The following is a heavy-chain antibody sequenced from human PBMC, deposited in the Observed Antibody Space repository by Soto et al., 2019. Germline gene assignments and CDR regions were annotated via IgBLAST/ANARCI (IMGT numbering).Heavy chain of an antibody. Sequence: PSETLSLICTVSGGSISSYYWSWIRQPPGKGLEWIGYIYYSGSTNYNPSLKSRVTISVDTSKNQFSLKLSSVTAADTAVYYCARARITMIRGVMEFFDYWGQGILVTVSS. D-gene: IGHD3-10*01. V-gene: IGHV4-59*01. J-gene: IGHJ4*02. CDR3: ARARITMIRGVMEFFDY. CDR2: IYYSGST. CDR1: GGSISSYY.